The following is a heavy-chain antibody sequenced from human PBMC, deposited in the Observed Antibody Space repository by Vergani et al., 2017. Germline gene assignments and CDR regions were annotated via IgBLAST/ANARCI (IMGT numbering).Heavy chain of an antibody. J-gene: IGHJ6*02. D-gene: IGHD3-10*01. CDR3: ARELSYYYGSGSYWSYGMDV. CDR1: GGSISSGSYY. V-gene: IGHV4-61*02. Sequence: QVQLQESGPGLVKPSQTLSLTCTVSGGSISSGSYYWSWIRQPAGKGLEWIGRIYTSGSTNYNPSLKSRVTISVDTSKNQFSLKLSSVTAADTAVYYCARELSYYYGSGSYWSYGMDVWGQGTTVTVSS. CDR2: IYTSGST.